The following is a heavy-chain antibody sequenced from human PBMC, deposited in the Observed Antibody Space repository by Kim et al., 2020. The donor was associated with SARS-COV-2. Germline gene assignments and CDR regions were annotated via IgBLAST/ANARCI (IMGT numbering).Heavy chain of an antibody. J-gene: IGHJ2*01. Sequence: ADSVKERFIISRESSKSTVYLEVNRVRAEDTAVYYCARDINFDEFAFFDLWGRGTLVSVSS. D-gene: IGHD3-10*01. V-gene: IGHV3-66*01. CDR3: ARDINFDEFAFFDL.